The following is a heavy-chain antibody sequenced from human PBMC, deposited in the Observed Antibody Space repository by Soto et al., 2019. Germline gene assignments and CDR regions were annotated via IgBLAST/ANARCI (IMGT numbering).Heavy chain of an antibody. D-gene: IGHD1-26*01. Sequence: QITLKESGPTLVKPTQTLTLTCTFSGFSLSTSGVGVGWIRQPPGKALEWLALIYWDDDKRYSPSLKSRLTTXKXTXXNQVVLTMTSMDPVDTATYYCAQGGVGAITYYFDSWGQGTQVTVSS. CDR1: GFSLSTSGVG. CDR2: IYWDDDK. V-gene: IGHV2-5*02. CDR3: AQGGVGAITYYFDS. J-gene: IGHJ4*02.